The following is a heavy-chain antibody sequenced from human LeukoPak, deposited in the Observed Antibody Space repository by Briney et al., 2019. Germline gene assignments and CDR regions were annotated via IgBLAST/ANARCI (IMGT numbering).Heavy chain of an antibody. D-gene: IGHD6-6*01. CDR3: VRRQTSTSGFDH. CDR2: INSDGSST. V-gene: IGHV3-74*03. Sequence: GGSLRLSCAASGFTFSSYWMHWVRQAPGKGLEWVSRINSDGSSTKYADSVKGRFTMSRDNAKNTLYLQMNSLRAEDTALYYCVRRQTSTSGFDHWGQGTLVTVSS. J-gene: IGHJ4*02. CDR1: GFTFSSYW.